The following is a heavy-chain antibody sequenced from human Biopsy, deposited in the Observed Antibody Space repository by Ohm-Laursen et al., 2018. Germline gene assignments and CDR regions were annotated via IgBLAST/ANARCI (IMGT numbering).Heavy chain of an antibody. CDR3: ARDRGYYSDRTVPGYFDL. CDR2: IYSSGST. Sequence: GTLSLTCTVSGGSFTGHYWSWIRQPAGEGLEWIGRIYSSGSTNYNPSLKSRVTLSMDTSKRQFSLKLSFVTAADTAIYYCARDRGYYSDRTVPGYFDLWGRGTLVTVSS. D-gene: IGHD3-22*01. J-gene: IGHJ2*01. V-gene: IGHV4-4*07. CDR1: GGSFTGHY.